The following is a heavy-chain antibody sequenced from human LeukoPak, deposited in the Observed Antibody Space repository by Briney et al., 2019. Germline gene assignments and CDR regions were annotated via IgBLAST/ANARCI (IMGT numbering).Heavy chain of an antibody. V-gene: IGHV3-9*01. CDR1: GFTFDDYA. CDR2: ISWNSGSI. CDR3: AKDMMPHYYDSSGYSY. J-gene: IGHJ4*02. Sequence: GGSLRLSCAASGFTFDDYAMHWVRQAPGKGLEWVSGISWNSGSIGYADSVKGRLTISRDNAKNSLYLQMNSLRAEDTALYYCAKDMMPHYYDSSGYSYWGQGTLVTVSS. D-gene: IGHD3-22*01.